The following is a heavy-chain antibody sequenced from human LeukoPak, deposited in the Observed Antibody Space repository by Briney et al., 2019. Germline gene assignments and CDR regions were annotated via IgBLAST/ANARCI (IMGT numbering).Heavy chain of an antibody. J-gene: IGHJ4*02. CDR1: GFTFSSYS. Sequence: GGSLRLSCAASGFTFSSYSMNWVRQAPGKGLEWVSAISGSGDNTYYADSVKGRFTISRDNSKNTLYLQMNSLRAEDTAVYYCAKAGSIKFDYWGQGTLVTVSS. CDR2: ISGSGDNT. D-gene: IGHD1-26*01. V-gene: IGHV3-23*01. CDR3: AKAGSIKFDY.